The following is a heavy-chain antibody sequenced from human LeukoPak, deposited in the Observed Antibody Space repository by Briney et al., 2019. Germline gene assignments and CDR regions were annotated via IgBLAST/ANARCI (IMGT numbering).Heavy chain of an antibody. CDR2: IYGGGTT. CDR3: ARDLSGDGYNKFDY. CDR1: GFTVRSNY. D-gene: IGHD5-24*01. Sequence: GGSLRLSCAASGFTVRSNYMSWVRQAPGKGLEWVSVIYGGGTTNYADSVKGRFSISRDNSKNTLYLQMNSLRSEDTAVYYCARDLSGDGYNKFDYWGQGTLVTVSP. J-gene: IGHJ4*02. V-gene: IGHV3-66*01.